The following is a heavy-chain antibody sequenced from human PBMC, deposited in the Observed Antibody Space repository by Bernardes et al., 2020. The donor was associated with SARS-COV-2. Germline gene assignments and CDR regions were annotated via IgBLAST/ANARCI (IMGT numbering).Heavy chain of an antibody. Sequence: SETLSLTCTVSGASISGSRYYWAWIRQTPGMGLEWIGGIFYSGSAYFNPSLKSRATISVDRSKNQFSLKFSSVTAADTAVYYCASPGKDYSNYLGAFDIWGQGTLVTVSS. D-gene: IGHD4-4*01. CDR1: GASISGSRYY. CDR2: IFYSGSA. J-gene: IGHJ3*02. V-gene: IGHV4-39*01. CDR3: ASPGKDYSNYLGAFDI.